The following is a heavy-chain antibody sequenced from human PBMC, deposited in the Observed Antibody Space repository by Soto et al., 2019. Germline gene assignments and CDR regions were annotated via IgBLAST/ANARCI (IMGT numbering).Heavy chain of an antibody. CDR2: ISAYNGNT. V-gene: IGHV1-18*01. J-gene: IGHJ4*02. CDR3: AGDAPPADY. CDR1: GYTFASYA. Sequence: QVQLVQSGAEVKKPGASVKVSCKASGYTFASYAISWVRQAPGQGLEWMGWISAYNGNTNYAQKLQGRVTMTTDTSTRRAYMELRSLRSDGTAVYSCAGDAPPADYWGQGTLVTVSS.